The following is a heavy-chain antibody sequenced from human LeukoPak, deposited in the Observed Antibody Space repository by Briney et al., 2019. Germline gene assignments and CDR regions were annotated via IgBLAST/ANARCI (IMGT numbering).Heavy chain of an antibody. CDR2: IWYDGSNK. D-gene: IGHD2-2*01. Sequence: GGSLRLSCAASGFTFSSYGMHWVRQAPGKGLEWVAVIWYDGSNKYYADSVKGRFTISRDNSKNTLYLQMNSLRAEDTAVYYCARDREVVVPAAISYWGQGTLVTVSS. V-gene: IGHV3-33*08. J-gene: IGHJ4*02. CDR3: ARDREVVVPAAISY. CDR1: GFTFSSYG.